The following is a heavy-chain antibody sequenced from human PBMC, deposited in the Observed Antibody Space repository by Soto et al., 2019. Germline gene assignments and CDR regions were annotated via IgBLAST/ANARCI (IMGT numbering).Heavy chain of an antibody. CDR3: ASQLGYCSSTSCYGNRPFDY. CDR2: IYYSGGT. D-gene: IGHD2-2*01. J-gene: IGHJ4*02. Sequence: QVQLQESGPGLVKPSQTLSLTCTVSGGSISSGGYYWSWIRQHPGKGLEWIGYIYYSGGTYYNPSLKSRVTISVDTSKNQFSLKLSSVTAANTAVYYCASQLGYCSSTSCYGNRPFDYWGQGTLVTVSS. CDR1: GGSISSGGYY. V-gene: IGHV4-31*03.